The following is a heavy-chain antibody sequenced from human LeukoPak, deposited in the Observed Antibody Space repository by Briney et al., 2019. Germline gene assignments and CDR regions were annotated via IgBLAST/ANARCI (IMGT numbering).Heavy chain of an antibody. D-gene: IGHD3-22*01. CDR2: IRSKAYGGTT. CDR3: TRDPLVTYDSSGYSDY. CDR1: GFTFGDYA. J-gene: IGHJ4*02. V-gene: IGHV3-49*04. Sequence: GGSLRLSCTASGFTFGDYAMSWVRQAPGKGLEWVGFIRSKAYGGTTEYAASVKGRFTISRDDSKSIAYLQMNSLKTEDTAVYYCTRDPLVTYDSSGYSDYWGQGTLVTVSS.